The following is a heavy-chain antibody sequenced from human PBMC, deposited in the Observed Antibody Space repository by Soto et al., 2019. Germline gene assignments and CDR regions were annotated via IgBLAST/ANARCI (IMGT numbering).Heavy chain of an antibody. J-gene: IGHJ4*02. D-gene: IGHD1-26*01. V-gene: IGHV3-30*03. Sequence: PGGSLRLSCAASGFTFSSYGMHWVRRAPGKGLEWVAVISYDGSNKYYADSVKGRFTISRDNSKNTLYLQMNSLRAEDTAVYYCATIPVGATLPLDYWGQGTLVTVSS. CDR3: ATIPVGATLPLDY. CDR1: GFTFSSYG. CDR2: ISYDGSNK.